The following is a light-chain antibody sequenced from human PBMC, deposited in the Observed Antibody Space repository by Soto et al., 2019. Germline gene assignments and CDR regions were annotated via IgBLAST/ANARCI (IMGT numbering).Light chain of an antibody. CDR1: QSVSSN. CDR3: QQYSIWRT. J-gene: IGKJ1*01. CDR2: GAS. V-gene: IGKV3-15*01. Sequence: IVMTQSPATLSESPGERATLSCRASQSVSSNLAWYQQKPGQAPRLLIYGASTRATGIPARFSGSGSGTEFTLTISSLQSEDFAVYYCQQYSIWRTFGQGTKVDI.